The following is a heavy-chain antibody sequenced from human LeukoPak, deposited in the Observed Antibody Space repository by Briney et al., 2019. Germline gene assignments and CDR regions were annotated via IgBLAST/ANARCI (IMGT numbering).Heavy chain of an antibody. CDR2: MNPNTGNR. J-gene: IGHJ4*02. CDR1: GSTFNDYY. Sequence: ASVKVSCKASGSTFNDYYMNWVRQAPGQGLEWMGWMNPNTGNRGYAQKFQGRITMTRNTSISTAYMELSSLRSDDTAVYYCARAPLEGSGSALSGDYWGQGTLVTVSS. D-gene: IGHD3-10*01. V-gene: IGHV1-8*02. CDR3: ARAPLEGSGSALSGDY.